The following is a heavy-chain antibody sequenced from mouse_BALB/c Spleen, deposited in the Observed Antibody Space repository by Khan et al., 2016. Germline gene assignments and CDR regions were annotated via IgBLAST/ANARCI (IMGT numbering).Heavy chain of an antibody. CDR3: ASQYGSSYVGFAY. J-gene: IGHJ3*01. CDR2: INPGSGST. D-gene: IGHD1-1*01. CDR1: GYAFTNVL. Sequence: QVQLQQSGADLVRPGTSVKVSCKASGYAFTNVLIDWIKQRPGQGLDWIGVINPGSGSTNYNEKFKGKATLNADKSSSTAYMQLSSLTSDESAVYFCASQYGSSYVGFAYWGQGTLVTVSA. V-gene: IGHV1-54*01.